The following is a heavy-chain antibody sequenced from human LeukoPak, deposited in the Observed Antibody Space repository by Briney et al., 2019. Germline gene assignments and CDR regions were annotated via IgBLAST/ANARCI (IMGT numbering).Heavy chain of an antibody. J-gene: IGHJ4*02. CDR1: GGSISSSSYY. CDR3: ARGYSSGWRKDLDY. D-gene: IGHD6-19*01. Sequence: SETLSLTCTVFGGSISSSSYYWGWIRQPPGKGLEWIGSIYYSGSTYYNPSLKSRVTISVDTSKNQFSLKLSSVTAADTAVYYCARGYSSGWRKDLDYWGQGTLVTVSS. V-gene: IGHV4-39*01. CDR2: IYYSGST.